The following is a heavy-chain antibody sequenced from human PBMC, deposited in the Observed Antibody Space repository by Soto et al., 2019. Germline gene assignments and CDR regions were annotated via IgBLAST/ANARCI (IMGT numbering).Heavy chain of an antibody. D-gene: IGHD6-19*01. V-gene: IGHV4-34*01. CDR2: INHSGSA. J-gene: IGHJ6*02. CDR1: GASLSGVY. Sequence: QVPLQQWGAGLLKPAETLSLTCGVSGASLSGVYWTWIRQTPGRGLEWIGEINHSGSAYYNPALGDRVTNSADTSNKLFDFSLTSVTDADTGRYYCARAFKGIIENTGWPKPYYYGLDVWAQGTAVIVS. CDR3: ARAFKGIIENTGWPKPYYYGLDV.